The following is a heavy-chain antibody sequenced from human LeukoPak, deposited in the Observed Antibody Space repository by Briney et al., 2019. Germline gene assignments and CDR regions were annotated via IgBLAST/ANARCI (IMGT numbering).Heavy chain of an antibody. Sequence: GGSLRLSCAASGFTLSSYAMSWVRQAPGKGLEWVSSITSSSSYIYYADSVMGRFTISRDNANNSLYLQMNSLRAEDTAVYYCARHVVAVGFDYWGQGTLVTVSS. J-gene: IGHJ4*02. V-gene: IGHV3-21*01. CDR3: ARHVVAVGFDY. CDR2: ITSSSSYI. D-gene: IGHD3-22*01. CDR1: GFTLSSYA.